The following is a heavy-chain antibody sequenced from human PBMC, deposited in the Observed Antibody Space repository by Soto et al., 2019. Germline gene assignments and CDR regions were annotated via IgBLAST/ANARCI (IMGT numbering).Heavy chain of an antibody. J-gene: IGHJ5*02. Sequence: QVQLVESGGGVVQPGRSLRLSCAASGFTFSSYGMHWVRQAPGKGLEWVAVISSDGSNKHYADSVKGRFTISRDNSKNTLYLQMNSLRPEDTAVYYCEKTGESGYDWGWFDPWGQGTLVTVSS. D-gene: IGHD5-12*01. CDR1: GFTFSSYG. CDR3: EKTGESGYDWGWFDP. V-gene: IGHV3-30*18. CDR2: ISSDGSNK.